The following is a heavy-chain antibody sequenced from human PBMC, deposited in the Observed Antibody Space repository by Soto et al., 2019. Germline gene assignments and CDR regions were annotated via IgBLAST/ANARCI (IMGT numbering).Heavy chain of an antibody. V-gene: IGHV1-8*01. CDR2: MNPDSGNT. CDR1: GYTFSNYN. Sequence: QEQLVQSGAEVKKPGAPVKVSCKASGYTFSNYNINWVRQASGQGLEWMGWMNPDSGNTGYAEKFQGRVTMTRNSSISTDYMELSGLRSEDTAVYYCAREAASDPSFYYHYMDVWGKGTTVTVSS. D-gene: IGHD3-10*01. CDR3: AREAASDPSFYYHYMDV. J-gene: IGHJ6*03.